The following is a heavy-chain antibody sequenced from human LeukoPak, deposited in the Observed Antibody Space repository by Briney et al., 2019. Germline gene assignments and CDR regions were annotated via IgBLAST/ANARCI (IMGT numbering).Heavy chain of an antibody. CDR2: IYDSGDT. V-gene: IGHV4-39*01. Sequence: PSETLSLTCTVSGGSISGSAFYWVWIRQPPGKGLEWIGSIYDSGDTYYNPSVKSRVSISRETSKNQLSLTLLSVTAADTAMYYCSRTYFGITTGSSNDAYDISGQGTMVTVSS. J-gene: IGHJ3*02. CDR3: SRTYFGITTGSSNDAYDI. CDR1: GGSISGSAFY. D-gene: IGHD3-3*01.